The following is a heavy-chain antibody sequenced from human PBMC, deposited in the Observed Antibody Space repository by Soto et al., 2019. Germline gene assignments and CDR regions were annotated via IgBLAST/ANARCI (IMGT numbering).Heavy chain of an antibody. D-gene: IGHD1-26*01. CDR2: INTNTGNI. J-gene: IGHJ4*02. V-gene: IGHV1-18*01. CDR1: GYTFTSYG. CDR3: ARERGGYKHFDY. Sequence: QVQLVQSGAEVKKPGASLRVSCKVSGYTFTSYGISWVRQAPGQGLEWMGWINTNTGNINYAQKLQGRVTMTADTSMSTASMELRSLRSDDTALYYCARERGGYKHFDYWGQGTLVTVSS.